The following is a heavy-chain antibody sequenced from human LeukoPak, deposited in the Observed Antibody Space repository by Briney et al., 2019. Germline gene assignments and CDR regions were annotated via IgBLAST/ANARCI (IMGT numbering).Heavy chain of an antibody. Sequence: PSETLSLTCAVYGGSFSGYYWSWIRQPPGKGLEWIGEINHSGSTNYNPSLKSRVTISVDTSKNQFSLKLSSVTAADTAVYYCATLSGSSSYFDYWGQGTLVTVSS. CDR3: ATLSGSSSYFDY. CDR1: GGSFSGYY. V-gene: IGHV4-34*01. J-gene: IGHJ4*02. CDR2: INHSGST. D-gene: IGHD6-6*01.